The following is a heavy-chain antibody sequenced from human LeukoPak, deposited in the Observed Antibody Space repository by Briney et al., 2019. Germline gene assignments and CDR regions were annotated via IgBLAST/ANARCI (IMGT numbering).Heavy chain of an antibody. CDR1: GGSISRYY. V-gene: IGHV4-4*09. Sequence: PSETLSLTCTVSGGSISRYYWSWIRQPPGKGLEWIGYIYTSGSTNYNPSLKSRVTISVDTSKNQFSLKLSSVTAADTAVYYCARLYGDYGRRYFDYWGQGTLVTVSS. CDR2: IYTSGST. J-gene: IGHJ4*02. D-gene: IGHD4-17*01. CDR3: ARLYGDYGRRYFDY.